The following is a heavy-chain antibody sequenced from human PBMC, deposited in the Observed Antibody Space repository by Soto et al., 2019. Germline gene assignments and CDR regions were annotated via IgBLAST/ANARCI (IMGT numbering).Heavy chain of an antibody. V-gene: IGHV3-11*01. CDR1: GFIVSDYD. D-gene: IGHD1-7*01. J-gene: IGHJ5*02. CDR3: ARHGGTFDP. CDR2: ITTGGTAM. Sequence: QMQLVESGGGLVKPGGSLRLSCAASGFIVSDYDMTWIRQAPGKGLEWVSCITTGGTAMYYTDSMKGRFTISRDHAKNSGYLQMNNLRDEDTAIYYCARHGGTFDPWGQGTLVSVAS.